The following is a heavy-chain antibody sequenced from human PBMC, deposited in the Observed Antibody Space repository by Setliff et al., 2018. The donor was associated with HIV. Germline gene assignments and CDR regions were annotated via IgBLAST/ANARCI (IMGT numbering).Heavy chain of an antibody. CDR1: GFSFSSSE. CDR2: ISSSESAR. J-gene: IGHJ4*02. Sequence: GGSLRLSCAASGFSFSSSEMNWVRQAPGKGLEWVSYISSSESARFYAESVKGRFTISRDNARNSLYLQMNSLRVEDTAVYYCARGGQGTLVTVSS. CDR3: AR. V-gene: IGHV3-48*03.